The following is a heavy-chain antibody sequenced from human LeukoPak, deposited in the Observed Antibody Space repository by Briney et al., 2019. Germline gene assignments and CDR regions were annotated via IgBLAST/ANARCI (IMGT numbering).Heavy chain of an antibody. D-gene: IGHD1-26*01. CDR1: GGTFSSYA. CDR2: IIPIFGTA. CDR3: AHDAGDYFDY. V-gene: IGHV1-69*13. Sequence: SVKVSCKASGGTFSSYAISWVRQAPGQGFEWMGGIIPIFGTANYAQKFQGSVTITADESTSTAYMELSSLRSEDPAVYYCAHDAGDYFDYWGQGTLVTVSS. J-gene: IGHJ4*02.